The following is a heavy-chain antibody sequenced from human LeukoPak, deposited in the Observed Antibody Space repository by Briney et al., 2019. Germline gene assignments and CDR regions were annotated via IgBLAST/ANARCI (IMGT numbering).Heavy chain of an antibody. D-gene: IGHD1-26*01. CDR2: IYPGDSAT. V-gene: IGHV5-51*01. J-gene: IGHJ4*02. Sequence: GESLRISWKGSGYSFTTYWIGWVRQMPGKGLEWMGIIYPGDSATRYSPSFQGQVTISADKSISTAYLQWSSLTASDTAMSYCARHQIVGATRSPFDYWGQGTLVTVSS. CDR3: ARHQIVGATRSPFDY. CDR1: GYSFTTYW.